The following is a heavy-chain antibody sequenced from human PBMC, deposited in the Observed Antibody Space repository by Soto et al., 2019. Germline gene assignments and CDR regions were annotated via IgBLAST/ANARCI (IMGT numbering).Heavy chain of an antibody. CDR3: ARDPNVGWCDY. Sequence: EVQLVESGGGLVQPGGSLRLSCAASGFTFSSYWMSWVRQAPGKGLEWVANIKQDGSEKYYVDYVKGRFTISRDNAKNSLYLQMNSLRAEDTAVYYCARDPNVGWCDYWGQGTLVTVSS. CDR1: GFTFSSYW. J-gene: IGHJ4*02. V-gene: IGHV3-7*01. D-gene: IGHD2-21*01. CDR2: IKQDGSEK.